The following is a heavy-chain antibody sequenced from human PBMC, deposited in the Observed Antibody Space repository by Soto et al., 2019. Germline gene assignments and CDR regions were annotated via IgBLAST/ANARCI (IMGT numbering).Heavy chain of an antibody. V-gene: IGHV1-8*01. CDR1: GYTFSTCA. J-gene: IGHJ6*02. Sequence: SVQVSCKTSGYTFSTCAIHWVRQAPGQGHERMRWMNPNSGDTGYAQKFLGRLTMTRDSSIRTVYMELSSLSSEDTAVYYCARVNYYGSGSYQDFFYFYALDVWGQGTTVTVSS. CDR2: MNPNSGDT. D-gene: IGHD3-10*01. CDR3: ARVNYYGSGSYQDFFYFYALDV.